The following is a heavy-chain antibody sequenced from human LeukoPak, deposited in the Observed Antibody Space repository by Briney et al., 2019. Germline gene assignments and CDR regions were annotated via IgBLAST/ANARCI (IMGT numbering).Heavy chain of an antibody. D-gene: IGHD6-13*01. Sequence: GASVKVSCKASGYTFTSYDINWVRQATGQGLEWMGWISAYNGNTNYAQKLQGRVTMTTGTSTSTAYMELRSLRSDDTAVYYCARGRYSSSWYSVWYFDLWGRGTLVTVSS. CDR2: ISAYNGNT. CDR1: GYTFTSYD. V-gene: IGHV1-18*01. J-gene: IGHJ2*01. CDR3: ARGRYSSSWYSVWYFDL.